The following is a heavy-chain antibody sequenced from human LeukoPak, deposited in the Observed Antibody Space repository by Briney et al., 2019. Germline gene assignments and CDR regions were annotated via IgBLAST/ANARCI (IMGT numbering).Heavy chain of an antibody. D-gene: IGHD3-22*01. Sequence: PSETLSLKCTVSVGSFSSYYWCWIRQPPGKGLVGIGYIYYSGSTNSNPSLKRRVTISVDTSKNQFSLKLSSVTAADTAVYYCARNILPYSSGYGDAFDIWGQGTMVTVSS. V-gene: IGHV4-59*01. CDR3: ARNILPYSSGYGDAFDI. CDR1: VGSFSSYY. CDR2: IYYSGST. J-gene: IGHJ3*02.